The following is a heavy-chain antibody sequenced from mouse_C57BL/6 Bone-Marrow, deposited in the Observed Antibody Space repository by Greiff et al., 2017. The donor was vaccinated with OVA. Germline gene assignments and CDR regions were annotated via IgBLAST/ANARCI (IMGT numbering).Heavy chain of an antibody. V-gene: IGHV1-63*01. CDR3: ASFTTVVDWFAY. J-gene: IGHJ3*01. Sequence: VQVVESGAELVRPGTSVKMSCKASGYTFTNYWIGWAKQRPGHGLEWIGDIYPGGGYTNYNEKFKGKATLTADKSSSTAYMQFSSLTSEDSAIYYCASFTTVVDWFAYWGQGTLVTVSA. D-gene: IGHD1-1*01. CDR1: GYTFTNYW. CDR2: IYPGGGYT.